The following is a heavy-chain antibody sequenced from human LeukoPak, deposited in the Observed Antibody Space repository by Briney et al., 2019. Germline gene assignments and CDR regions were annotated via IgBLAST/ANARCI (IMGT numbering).Heavy chain of an antibody. Sequence: GGSLRLSYAVSGLPFSKAWMSGVRQAPGKGLEWVGRIKSETEGGTTDYAAAVKGRFTISRDDSKNTLYLQMNSLRTQATAVYYCIPDGFIQLWFFDYWGQGTLVTVSS. D-gene: IGHD5-18*01. J-gene: IGHJ4*02. CDR3: IPDGFIQLWFFDY. V-gene: IGHV3-15*01. CDR1: GLPFSKAW. CDR2: IKSETEGGTT.